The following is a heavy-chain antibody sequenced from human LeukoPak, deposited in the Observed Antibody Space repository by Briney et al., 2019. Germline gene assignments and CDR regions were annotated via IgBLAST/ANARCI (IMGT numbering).Heavy chain of an antibody. CDR1: GFTVSSNY. D-gene: IGHD6-13*01. CDR2: IYSGGST. J-gene: IGHJ4*02. V-gene: IGHV3-53*01. Sequence: GGSLRLSCAASGFTVSSNYMSGVRQAPGKGLEWVSVIYSGGSTYYADSVKGRFTISRDNSKNTLYLQMNSLRAEDTAVYYCARGTRYSSSWYFDYWGQGTLVTVSS. CDR3: ARGTRYSSSWYFDY.